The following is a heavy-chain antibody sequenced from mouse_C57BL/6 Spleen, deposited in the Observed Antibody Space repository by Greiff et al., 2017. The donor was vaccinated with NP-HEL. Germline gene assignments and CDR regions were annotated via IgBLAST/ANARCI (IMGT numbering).Heavy chain of an antibody. D-gene: IGHD1-1*01. Sequence: DVQLQESGPELVKPGASVKMSCKASGYTFTDYNMHWVKQSHGKSLEWIGYINPNNGGTSYNQKFKGKATLTVNKSSSTAYMELRSLTSEDSAVYYCARSETAVGFDYWGQGTTLTVSS. CDR3: ARSETAVGFDY. V-gene: IGHV1-22*01. CDR1: GYTFTDYN. CDR2: INPNNGGT. J-gene: IGHJ2*01.